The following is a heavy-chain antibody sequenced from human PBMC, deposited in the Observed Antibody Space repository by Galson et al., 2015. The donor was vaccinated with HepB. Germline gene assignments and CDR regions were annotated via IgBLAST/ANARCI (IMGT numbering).Heavy chain of an antibody. CDR2: ILRSGSQI. CDR1: GFTFSSYS. D-gene: IGHD1-1*01. Sequence: SLRLSCAASGFTFSSYSMHWVRQAPGKGLEWISYILRSGSQIYYAYSVKGRFSISRDNAKNTLYLQMNSLRDEDTAVYYCARGLSPEGNWNDWGFDHWGQGTMVTVSS. V-gene: IGHV3-48*02. CDR3: ARGLSPEGNWNDWGFDH. J-gene: IGHJ4*03.